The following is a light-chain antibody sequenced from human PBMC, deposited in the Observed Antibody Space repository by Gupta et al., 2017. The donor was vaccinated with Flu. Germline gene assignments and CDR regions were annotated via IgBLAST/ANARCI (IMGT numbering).Light chain of an antibody. Sequence: QSVLTQPPSVSGAPGQRVTISCTGSTSNIGAGYDVQWYQHLPETAPKLLMEANFDRPSGVPDRFSGYKSGISASRAITGLQADDEAEDDGQYYDSGLNADGCGTGTQV. J-gene: IGLJ1*01. CDR3: QYYDSGLNADG. CDR1: TSNIGAGYD. CDR2: ANF. V-gene: IGLV1-40*01.